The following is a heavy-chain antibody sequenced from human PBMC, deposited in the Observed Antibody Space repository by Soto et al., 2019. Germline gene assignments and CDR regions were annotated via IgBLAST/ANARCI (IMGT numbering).Heavy chain of an antibody. V-gene: IGHV3-30*09. CDR1: GFTFQNHA. J-gene: IGHJ4*02. Sequence: QVQLMESGGGVVQPGKSLRLSCVASGFTFQNHAMYWIRQAPGKGLEWVALIAYDGRTKYSDAVRGRFAVSRDNSKSTQCLQMNSLRPEDTAVYYCATSTSVTFDSWGQGALVIVSS. CDR2: IAYDGRTK. D-gene: IGHD4-4*01. CDR3: ATSTSVTFDS.